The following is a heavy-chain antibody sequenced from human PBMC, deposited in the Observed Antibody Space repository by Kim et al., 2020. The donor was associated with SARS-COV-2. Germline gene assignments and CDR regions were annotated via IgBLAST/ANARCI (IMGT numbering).Heavy chain of an antibody. CDR3: ARAPITMIVVVQAFDI. CDR2: IYYSGST. Sequence: SETLSLTCTVSGGSISSGGYYWSWIRQHPGKGLEWIGYIYYSGSTYYNQSLKSRVTISVDTSKNQFSLKLSSVTAADTAVYYCARAPITMIVVVQAFDIWGQGTMVTVSS. J-gene: IGHJ3*02. CDR1: GGSISSGGYY. D-gene: IGHD3-22*01. V-gene: IGHV4-31*03.